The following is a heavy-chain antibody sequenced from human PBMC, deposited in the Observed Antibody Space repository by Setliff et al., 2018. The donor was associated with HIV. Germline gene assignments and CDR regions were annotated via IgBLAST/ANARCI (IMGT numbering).Heavy chain of an antibody. J-gene: IGHJ4*02. CDR2: IVPILGIA. D-gene: IGHD2-2*01. V-gene: IGHV1-69*10. Sequence: SVKVSCKASGGTFTNSAIGWVRQAPGQGLEWMGAIVPILGIASSAQKFQGRVTITTDESTNTAYMELSGLRSEDTAVYYCARVVGIVPGATDYFDYWGQGTLVTVSS. CDR1: GGTFTNSA. CDR3: ARVVGIVPGATDYFDY.